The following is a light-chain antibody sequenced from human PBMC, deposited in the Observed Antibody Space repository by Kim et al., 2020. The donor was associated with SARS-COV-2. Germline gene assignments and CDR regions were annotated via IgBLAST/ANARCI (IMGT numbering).Light chain of an antibody. V-gene: IGLV3-1*01. J-gene: IGLJ3*02. Sequence: VSVSAGQTASITCSRDRLGEKYSSWYQHKPGQSPVLVIYQDNKRPSGIPERFSGSNYGNTATLTISGTQALDEADYYCQAWDSTVVFGGGTQLTVL. CDR3: QAWDSTVV. CDR2: QDN. CDR1: RLGEKY.